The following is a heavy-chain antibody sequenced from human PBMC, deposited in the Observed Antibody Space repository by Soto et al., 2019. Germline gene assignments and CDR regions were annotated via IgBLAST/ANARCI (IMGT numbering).Heavy chain of an antibody. CDR1: GYTFTAYG. J-gene: IGHJ5*02. CDR3: ASRGYDFWSGLDP. Sequence: ASVKVSCKSSGYTFTAYGIHWVRQAPGQRLERMGWINTGNGHTKYSQKFQGRVTITRDTSARTAYMELNSLRSEDTAVYYCASRGYDFWSGLDPWGQGTLVTVSS. D-gene: IGHD3-3*01. V-gene: IGHV1-3*04. CDR2: INTGNGHT.